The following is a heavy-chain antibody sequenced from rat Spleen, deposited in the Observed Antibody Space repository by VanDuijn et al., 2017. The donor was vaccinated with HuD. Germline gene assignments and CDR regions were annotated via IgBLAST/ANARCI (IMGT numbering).Heavy chain of an antibody. V-gene: IGHV2-63*01. CDR2: MRFNGAK. CDR3: TRDRMGNYGNFDY. CDR1: GFSLTTYN. J-gene: IGHJ2*01. Sequence: QVQLKESGPGLVQPSQTLSLTCTVSGFSLTTYNVNWVRQPPGKGLEWMGRMRFNGAKSYDAAIKSRLSISRDTSKNQDFLKINSPQTDDTGAYYCTRDRMGNYGNFDYWGQGVMVTVSS. D-gene: IGHD1-11*01.